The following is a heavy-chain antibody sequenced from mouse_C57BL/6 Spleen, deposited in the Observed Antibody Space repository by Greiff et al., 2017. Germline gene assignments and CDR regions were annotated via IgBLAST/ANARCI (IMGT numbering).Heavy chain of an antibody. V-gene: IGHV1-78*01. CDR3: ARVHYGSSYDWYFDV. J-gene: IGHJ1*03. CDR1: GYTFTDHT. CDR2: IYPRDGST. D-gene: IGHD1-1*01. Sequence: VQLQQSDAELVKPGASVKISCKVSGYTFTDHTIHWMKQRPEQGLEWIGYIYPRDGSTKYNEKFKGKATLTADKSSSTAYMQLNSLTSEDSAVYFFARVHYGSSYDWYFDVWGTGTTVTVSS.